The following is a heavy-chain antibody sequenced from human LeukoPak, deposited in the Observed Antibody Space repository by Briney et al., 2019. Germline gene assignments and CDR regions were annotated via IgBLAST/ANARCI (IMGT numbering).Heavy chain of an antibody. CDR2: ISSSSSYL. CDR3: ARDHYGSGTYYDKNFDY. CDR1: GFTFSSYS. D-gene: IGHD3-10*01. V-gene: IGHV3-21*01. J-gene: IGHJ4*02. Sequence: GGSLRLSCAASGFTFSSYSMNWVRQAPGKGLEWVSSISSSSSYLYYADSVKGRFTISRDNAKNSLYLQMNSLRTDDTAVYFCARDHYGSGTYYDKNFDYWGQGTLVTVSS.